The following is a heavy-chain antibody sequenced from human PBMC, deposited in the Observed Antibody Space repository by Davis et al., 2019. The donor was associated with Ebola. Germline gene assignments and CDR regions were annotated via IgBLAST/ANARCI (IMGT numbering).Heavy chain of an antibody. CDR2: ISWNSGSI. J-gene: IGHJ6*02. D-gene: IGHD2-2*01. Sequence: PAGSLTLSCAASGFTFDDYAMHWVRQAPGKGLEWVSGISWNSGSIGYADSVKGRFTISRDNAKNSLYLQMNSLRAEDTALYYCAKDSSTSYYYYYGMDVWGQGTTVTVSS. V-gene: IGHV3-9*01. CDR3: AKDSSTSYYYYYGMDV. CDR1: GFTFDDYA.